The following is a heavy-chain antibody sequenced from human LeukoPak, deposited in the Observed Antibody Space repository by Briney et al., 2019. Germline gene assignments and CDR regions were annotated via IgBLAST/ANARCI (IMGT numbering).Heavy chain of an antibody. CDR2: IYYSGST. J-gene: IGHJ4*02. V-gene: IGHV4-59*01. CDR1: GGAISSYY. D-gene: IGHD6-19*01. Sequence: PSETLSLTCTVSGGAISSYYWSWIRQPPGKGLEWIGYIYYSGSTNYNPSLKRRVTISVYTSKNQFSLKLSSVTAADTAVYYCARYRGGSGWFFDYWGQGTLVTVSS. CDR3: ARYRGGSGWFFDY.